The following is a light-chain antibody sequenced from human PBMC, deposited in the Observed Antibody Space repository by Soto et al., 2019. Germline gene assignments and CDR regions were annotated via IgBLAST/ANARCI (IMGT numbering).Light chain of an antibody. CDR3: SSYTSSSTVV. CDR1: SSDVGGYNY. V-gene: IGLV2-14*03. Sequence: QSALTQPASVSGSPGQSITISCTGTSSDVGGYNYVSWYQQHPGKVPKLMIYDVSNRPSGVSNRFSGSKSGNTASLTISGPQAEDEADYYCSSYTSSSTVVFGGGTKLTVL. J-gene: IGLJ2*01. CDR2: DVS.